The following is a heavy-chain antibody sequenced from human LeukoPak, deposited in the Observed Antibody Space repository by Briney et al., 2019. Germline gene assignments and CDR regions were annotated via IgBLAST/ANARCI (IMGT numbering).Heavy chain of an antibody. D-gene: IGHD3-22*01. CDR3: ARDPADRSDPIDY. V-gene: IGHV3-48*01. CDR1: GFIFSSYS. J-gene: IGHJ4*02. CDR2: ISSNSGAI. Sequence: GGSLRLSCAASGFIFSSYSMNWVRQAPGKGLEWVSYISSNSGAIYYADSVKGRFTISRDNAKKSLYLQMNSLRAEDTALYYCARDPADRSDPIDYWGQGTLVTVSS.